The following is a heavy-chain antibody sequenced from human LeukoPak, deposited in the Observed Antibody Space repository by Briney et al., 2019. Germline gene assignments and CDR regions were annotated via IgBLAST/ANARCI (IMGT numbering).Heavy chain of an antibody. D-gene: IGHD1-20*01. V-gene: IGHV4-4*09. CDR3: ARSVTGANNWFDP. Sequence: PSETLSLTCTVSGGAVSPYYWSWIRHPPGKGLEWGGIIYNSGTTYYTPSLTSRVTISIDTSKNQFSLKPTSVTAADTAVYYCARSVTGANNWFDPWGQGTLVTVSS. CDR2: IYNSGTT. CDR1: GGAVSPYY. J-gene: IGHJ5*02.